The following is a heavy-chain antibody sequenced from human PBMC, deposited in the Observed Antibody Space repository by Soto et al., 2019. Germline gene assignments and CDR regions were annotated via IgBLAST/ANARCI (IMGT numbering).Heavy chain of an antibody. CDR2: IYYSGST. CDR3: ARVPSANYYYYYMDV. V-gene: IGHV4-59*01. J-gene: IGHJ6*03. D-gene: IGHD2-2*01. Sequence: QVQLQESGPGLVKPSETLSLTCTVSGGSISSYYWSWIRQPPGKGLEWIGYIYYSGSTNYNPSLTSRVTISVDTSKNQFSLKLSSVTAADTAVYYCARVPSANYYYYYMDVWGKGTTVTVSS. CDR1: GGSISSYY.